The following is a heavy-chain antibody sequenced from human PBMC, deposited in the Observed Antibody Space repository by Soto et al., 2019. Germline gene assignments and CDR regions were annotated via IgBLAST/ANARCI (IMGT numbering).Heavy chain of an antibody. CDR2: IYYSGST. Sequence: LSLTCTVSGGSITSSSYYWGWIRQPPGKGLEWIGSIYYSGSTYYNPSLKSRVTISVDTSKNQFSLKLSSVTAADTAVYYCARLDILTGYYSYFDYWGQGTLVTVSS. V-gene: IGHV4-39*01. J-gene: IGHJ4*02. CDR1: GGSITSSSYY. CDR3: ARLDILTGYYSYFDY. D-gene: IGHD3-9*01.